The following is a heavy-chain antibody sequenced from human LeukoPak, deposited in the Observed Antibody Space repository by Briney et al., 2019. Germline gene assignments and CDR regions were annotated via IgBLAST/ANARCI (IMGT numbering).Heavy chain of an antibody. CDR3: AARMVRGVPYYMDV. J-gene: IGHJ6*03. D-gene: IGHD3-10*01. V-gene: IGHV1-69*05. CDR1: GGTFSSYA. Sequence: ASVKVSCKASGGTFSSYAISWVRQAPGQGLELMGGIIPIFGTANYAQKFQGRVTITTDESTSTAYMELSSLRSEDTAVYYCAARMVRGVPYYMDVWGKGTTVTVSS. CDR2: IIPIFGTA.